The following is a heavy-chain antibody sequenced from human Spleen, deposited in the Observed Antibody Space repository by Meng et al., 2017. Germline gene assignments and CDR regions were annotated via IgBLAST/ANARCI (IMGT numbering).Heavy chain of an antibody. Sequence: SETLSLTCVVSGGSFSDYYWSWIRQPPGKGLEWIGEINHSGSTYYNPSLKSRVTISVDTSKNQFSLKLSSVTAAATAVYYCARPSRKYSSGWYTDPFHAFDIWGQGTMVTVSS. J-gene: IGHJ3*02. CDR2: INHSGST. CDR3: ARPSRKYSSGWYTDPFHAFDI. V-gene: IGHV4-34*01. CDR1: GGSFSDYY. D-gene: IGHD6-19*01.